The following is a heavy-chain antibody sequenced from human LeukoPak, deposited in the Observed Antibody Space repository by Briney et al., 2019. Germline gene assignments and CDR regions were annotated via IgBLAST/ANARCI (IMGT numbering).Heavy chain of an antibody. V-gene: IGHV4-59*08. D-gene: IGHD1-26*01. J-gene: IGHJ4*02. Sequence: SETLSLTCTVSSGSIGTYYWAWIRQTPGKGLEWIGYISYSGSTKHNPSLTRRITISLDTSKNQFSLELRSITAADTAMYYCARQAGSFTTFDFWGQGTLVTVSS. CDR2: ISYSGST. CDR3: ARQAGSFTTFDF. CDR1: SGSIGTYY.